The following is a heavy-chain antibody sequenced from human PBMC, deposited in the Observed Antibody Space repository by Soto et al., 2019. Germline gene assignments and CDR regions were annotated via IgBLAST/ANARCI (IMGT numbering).Heavy chain of an antibody. Sequence: PSETLSLSCTVSGGSISSSSYYLGWIRQPPGKGLEWIGSIYYSGSTYYNPSLKSRGTISVDTSKNQFSLKLSFVTAADTAVYYCASTTYYDFWSGYPPGYGMDVWGQGTTVT. J-gene: IGHJ6*02. V-gene: IGHV4-39*01. CDR1: GGSISSSSYY. CDR2: IYYSGST. D-gene: IGHD3-3*01. CDR3: ASTTYYDFWSGYPPGYGMDV.